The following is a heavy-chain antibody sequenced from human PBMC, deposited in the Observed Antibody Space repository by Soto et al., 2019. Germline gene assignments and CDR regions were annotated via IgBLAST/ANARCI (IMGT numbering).Heavy chain of an antibody. CDR2: STAGNGDT. V-gene: IGHV1-3*01. D-gene: IGHD6-25*01. CDR1: GYTLTDYA. CDR3: ARGRGNNWFAP. J-gene: IGHJ5*02. Sequence: ASVKVSCKASGYTLTDYAIHWVRLAPGQRLEWMGWSTAGNGDTKYSQKFQGRVAITRDTFANTAYMEVSSLTSEDTGIFYCARGRGNNWFAPWGQGTLVTVSS.